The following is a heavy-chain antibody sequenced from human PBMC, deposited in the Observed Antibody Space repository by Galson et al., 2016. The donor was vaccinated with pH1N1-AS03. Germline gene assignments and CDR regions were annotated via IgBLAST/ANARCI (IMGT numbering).Heavy chain of an antibody. V-gene: IGHV4-39*07. J-gene: IGHJ2*01. CDR3: ARVRGGFISSGWYSWYFDL. Sequence: LSLTCTVSGGSIRSRNYYWGWIRQPPGKGLEWIANIYYTGNTYYNPSLKSRVTISVDTSKNEFSLKLSSVTAADTAVYYCARVRGGFISSGWYSWYFDLWGRGTLVTVSS. CDR1: GGSIRSRNYY. D-gene: IGHD6-19*01. CDR2: IYYTGNT.